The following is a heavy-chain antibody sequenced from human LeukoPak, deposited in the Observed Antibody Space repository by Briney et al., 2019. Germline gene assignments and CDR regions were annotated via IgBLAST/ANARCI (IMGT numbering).Heavy chain of an antibody. CDR3: ARDVGEYCSGGSCTACDY. J-gene: IGHJ4*02. CDR1: GFTFSNYW. Sequence: PGGSLRLSCAASGFTFSNYWMHWVRQAPGKGLVWVSRINSDGINTSYADSVKGRFTISRDNAKNSLYLQMNSLRAEDTALYYCARDVGEYCSGGSCTACDYWGQGTLVTVSS. V-gene: IGHV3-74*01. CDR2: INSDGINT. D-gene: IGHD2-15*01.